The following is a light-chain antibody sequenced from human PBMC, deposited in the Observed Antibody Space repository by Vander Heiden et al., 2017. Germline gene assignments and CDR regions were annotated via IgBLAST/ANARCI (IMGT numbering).Light chain of an antibody. CDR3: MKALQTTFT. CDR2: LGS. Sequence: DLVKTQSPLSLPVTPGEPPSISSRSSQSLLHSNGYNSLAWYLQKPAQSPQLLNDLGSNRASGVPERCSGRGSGTDFTLKISRVEDEDVGFYCRMKALQTTFTFGPGAKVDIK. CDR1: QSLLHSNGYNS. J-gene: IGKJ3*01. V-gene: IGKV2-28*01.